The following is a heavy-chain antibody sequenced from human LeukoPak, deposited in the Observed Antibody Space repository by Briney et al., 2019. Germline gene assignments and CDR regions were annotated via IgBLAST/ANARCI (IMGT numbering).Heavy chain of an antibody. CDR3: ARDRYDSSGYYLPLF. Sequence: ASVKVSCKASGGTFSSHAISWVRQAPGQGLEWMGGIIPIFGTANYAQKFQGRVTITADESTSTAYMELSSLRSEDTAVYYCARDRYDSSGYYLPLFWGQGTLVTVSS. V-gene: IGHV1-69*13. CDR2: IIPIFGTA. D-gene: IGHD3-22*01. J-gene: IGHJ4*02. CDR1: GGTFSSHA.